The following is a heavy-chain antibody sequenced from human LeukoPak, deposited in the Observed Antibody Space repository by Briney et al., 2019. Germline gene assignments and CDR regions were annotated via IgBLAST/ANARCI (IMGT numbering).Heavy chain of an antibody. CDR3: ARQRDYYDSSGVRWFDP. J-gene: IGHJ5*02. D-gene: IGHD3-22*01. Sequence: SQTLSLTCAVSGGSISSGGYSWSWIRQPPGKGLEWIGYIYHSGSTYYNPSLKSRVTISVDTSKNQFSLKLSSVTAADTAVYYCARQRDYYDSSGVRWFDPWGQGTLVTVSS. V-gene: IGHV4-30-2*03. CDR2: IYHSGST. CDR1: GGSISSGGYS.